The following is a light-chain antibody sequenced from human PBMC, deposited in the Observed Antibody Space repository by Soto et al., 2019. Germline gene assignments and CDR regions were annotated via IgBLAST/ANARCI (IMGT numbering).Light chain of an antibody. CDR3: QQYDNLPPYT. J-gene: IGKJ2*01. CDR1: RDISVY. Sequence: DIQMTQSPSSLSASVGDRVTITCQATRDISVYLNWYQQKPGRPPKLLVYDATNLQTGVPSRFXASGSGTHFSLTISSLQPEDIATYYCQQYDNLPPYTFGQGTKLEIK. CDR2: DAT. V-gene: IGKV1-33*01.